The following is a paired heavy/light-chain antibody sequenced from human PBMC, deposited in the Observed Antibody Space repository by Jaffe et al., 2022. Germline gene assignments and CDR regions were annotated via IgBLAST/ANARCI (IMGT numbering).Heavy chain of an antibody. J-gene: IGHJ3*02. Sequence: EVQLVESGGGLVKPGGSLRLSCAASGFTFSSYSMNWVRQAPGKGLEWVSSISSSSSYIYYADSVKGRFTISRDNAKNSLYLQMNSLRAEDTAVYYCARDGASNDFWSGYSFGSRAFDIWGQGTMVTVSS. CDR2: ISSSSSYI. V-gene: IGHV3-21*01. D-gene: IGHD3-3*01. CDR3: ARDGASNDFWSGYSFGSRAFDI. CDR1: GFTFSSYS.
Light chain of an antibody. CDR1: SSDVGGYNY. J-gene: IGLJ2*01. V-gene: IGLV2-14*03. Sequence: QSALTQPASVSGSPGQSITISCTGTSSDVGGYNYVSWYQQHPGKAPKLMIYDVSNRPSGVSNRFSGSKSGNTASLTISGLQAEDEADYYCSSYTSSSTYVVFGGGTKLTVL. CDR2: DVS. CDR3: SSYTSSSTYVV.